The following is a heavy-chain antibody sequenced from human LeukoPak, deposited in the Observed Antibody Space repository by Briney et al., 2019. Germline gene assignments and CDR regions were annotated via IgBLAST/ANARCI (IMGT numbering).Heavy chain of an antibody. V-gene: IGHV4-31*03. Sequence: SQTLSLTCTVSGGSISSGGYYWSWIRQHPGKGLEWIGYIYYSGSTYYNPSLKSRVTISVDTSKNQFSLKLSSVTAADTAVYYCARDPLKYRYFDLWGRGTLVTVSS. CDR2: IYYSGST. CDR3: ARDPLKYRYFDL. J-gene: IGHJ2*01. CDR1: GGSISSGGYY.